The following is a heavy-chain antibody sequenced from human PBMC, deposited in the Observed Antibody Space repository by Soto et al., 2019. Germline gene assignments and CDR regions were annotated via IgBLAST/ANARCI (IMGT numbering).Heavy chain of an antibody. V-gene: IGHV5-51*01. Sequence: GESLKISCKGSGYSFTNYWIGWVRQMPGKGLEWMGIIYPGDSDTRYSPSFQGQATISADKSITTAYLQWSSLKASDTAMYFCARAPEVYCSSTSCYSTLDVWGQGTTVTVS. CDR1: GYSFTNYW. D-gene: IGHD2-2*02. CDR2: IYPGDSDT. CDR3: ARAPEVYCSSTSCYSTLDV. J-gene: IGHJ6*02.